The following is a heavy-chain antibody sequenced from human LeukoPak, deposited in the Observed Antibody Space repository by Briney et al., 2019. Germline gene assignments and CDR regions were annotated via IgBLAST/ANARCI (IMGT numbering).Heavy chain of an antibody. D-gene: IGHD1-26*01. V-gene: IGHV4-39*07. J-gene: IGHJ4*02. CDR2: IFYSGST. CDR1: GGPISSSSYY. CDR3: ARAIAPYSGYFDY. Sequence: PSETLSLTCSVSGGPISSSSYYWGWIRQPPGKRLEWIGYIFYSGSTSYNPSLKSRVTISVDTSKNQFSLKLSSVTAADTAVYYCARAIAPYSGYFDYRGQGTLVTVSS.